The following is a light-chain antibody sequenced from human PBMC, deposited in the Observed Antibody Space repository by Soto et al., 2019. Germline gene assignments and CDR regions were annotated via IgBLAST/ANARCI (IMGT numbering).Light chain of an antibody. Sequence: ILMTQSPATLSVSPGERATLSCRASQSVSTNLAWYQQKPGQAPRLVIYGASARATGVPARFSGSGSGTEFTLTISSLQSEDSAIYYCQQYNDWPPLTFGGGTKVDIK. CDR2: GAS. CDR3: QQYNDWPPLT. J-gene: IGKJ4*01. CDR1: QSVSTN. V-gene: IGKV3-15*01.